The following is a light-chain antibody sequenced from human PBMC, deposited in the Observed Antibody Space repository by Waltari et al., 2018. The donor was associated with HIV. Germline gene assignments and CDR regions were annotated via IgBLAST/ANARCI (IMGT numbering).Light chain of an antibody. V-gene: IGKV1-39*01. CDR3: PQRHTSPHT. Sequence: DIQMTQSPSSLSASVGDEVTVPCRARQSISRYLNWYKQKPWKAYKLMIHSTSSLQREVPSRFIGSGSGTEFTITISGMQFEDYATYYCPQRHTSPHTFRQGTNVEIK. CDR2: STS. J-gene: IGKJ2*01. CDR1: QSISRY.